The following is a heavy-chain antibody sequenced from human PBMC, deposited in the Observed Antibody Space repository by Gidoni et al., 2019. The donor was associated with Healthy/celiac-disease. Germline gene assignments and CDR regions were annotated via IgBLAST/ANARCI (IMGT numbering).Heavy chain of an antibody. V-gene: IGHV3-21*01. D-gene: IGHD1-20*01. Sequence: EVQLVESGGGLVKPGGSLRLSCAASGFTFSSYSMNWVRQAPGKGLEWVSSISSSSSYIYYADSVKGRFTISRDNAKNSLYLQMNSLRAEDTAVYYCARGLRGFNSWYFDLWGRGTLVTVSS. CDR1: GFTFSSYS. CDR2: ISSSSSYI. CDR3: ARGLRGFNSWYFDL. J-gene: IGHJ2*01.